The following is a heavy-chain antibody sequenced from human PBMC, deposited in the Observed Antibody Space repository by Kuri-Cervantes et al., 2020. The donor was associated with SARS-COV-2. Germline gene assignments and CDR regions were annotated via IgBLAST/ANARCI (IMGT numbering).Heavy chain of an antibody. V-gene: IGHV3-21*04. CDR1: GFTFSSYS. CDR2: ISSSSSYI. D-gene: IGHD2-15*01. J-gene: IGHJ4*02. CDR3: AKDAGLYIVVVVAASGPFDY. Sequence: GESLKISCAASGFTFSSYSMNWVRQAPGKGLEWVSSISSSSSYIYYADSVKGRFTISRDNSKNTLYLQMNSLRAEDTAVYYCAKDAGLYIVVVVAASGPFDYWGQGTLVTVSS.